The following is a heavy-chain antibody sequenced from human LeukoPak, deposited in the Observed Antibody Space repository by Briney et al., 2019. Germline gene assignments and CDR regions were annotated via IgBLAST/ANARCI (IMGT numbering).Heavy chain of an antibody. V-gene: IGHV3-7*03. CDR1: GFALSSHW. J-gene: IGHJ6*02. Sequence: GGSLRLSCEASGFALSSHWMTWVRQVQGRGPEWGANVNRDESETCYLDSVKGRFTISKDNAKNSLYLQMNSLRAEDTALYHCARNNGMDVWGQGTTVIVSS. CDR3: ARNNGMDV. CDR2: VNRDESET.